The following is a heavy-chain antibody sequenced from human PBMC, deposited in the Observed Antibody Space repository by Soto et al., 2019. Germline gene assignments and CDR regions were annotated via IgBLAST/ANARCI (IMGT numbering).Heavy chain of an antibody. V-gene: IGHV1-18*01. CDR2: ISAYNGHT. CDR3: GKAAGWEPLPHAFDI. CDR1: GYSFTSYG. D-gene: IGHD1-26*01. Sequence: QVQLVQSGAEVKKPGASVKVSCKASGYSFTSYGISWVRQAPGQGLEWMGWISAYNGHTNYAQKLQGRVTMTTDTSTSTAYMEMRSLRSDDTAMYYCGKAAGWEPLPHAFDIWGQGTMVTVSS. J-gene: IGHJ3*02.